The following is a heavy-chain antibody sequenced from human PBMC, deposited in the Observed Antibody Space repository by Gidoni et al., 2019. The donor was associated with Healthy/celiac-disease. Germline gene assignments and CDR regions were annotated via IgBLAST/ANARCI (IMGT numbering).Heavy chain of an antibody. CDR3: ARGGEEGLFDY. V-gene: IGHV4-31*03. CDR2: IYYSGST. Sequence: QLQLQESGTGLVKPSQTLSLTCTVSGGSISSGGYYWRWIRQHPGKGLEWIGSIYYSGSTYYNPSLNSRVTISVDTSKNQFSRKLSSVTAADTAVYYCARGGEEGLFDYWGQGTLVTVSS. J-gene: IGHJ4*02. D-gene: IGHD3-16*01. CDR1: GGSISSGGYY.